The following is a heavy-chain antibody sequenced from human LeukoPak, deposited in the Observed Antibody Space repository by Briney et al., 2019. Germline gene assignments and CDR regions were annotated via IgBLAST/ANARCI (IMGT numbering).Heavy chain of an antibody. CDR1: GYTFTGYY. Sequence: EASVKVSCKASGYTFTGYYMHWVRQAPGQGLEWMGRINPNSGGTNYAQKFQGRVTMTRDTSISTAYMELSRLRSDDTAVYYCARDIAAAGTWGGGDYWGQGTLVTVSS. D-gene: IGHD6-13*01. CDR2: INPNSGGT. V-gene: IGHV1-2*06. J-gene: IGHJ4*02. CDR3: ARDIAAAGTWGGGDY.